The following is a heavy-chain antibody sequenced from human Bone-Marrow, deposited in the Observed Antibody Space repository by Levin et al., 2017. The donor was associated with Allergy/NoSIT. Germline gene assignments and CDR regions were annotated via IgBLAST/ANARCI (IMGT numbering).Heavy chain of an antibody. J-gene: IGHJ4*02. CDR1: EFTFDNHG. CDR2: VGYDGDSK. D-gene: IGHD1-7*01. V-gene: IGHV3-30*03. Sequence: HPGGSLRLSCVGSEFTFDNHGIHWVRQAPGKGLEWVAVVGYDGDSKYYEDSVKGRFTVSRDNSKNTVYLQMSSLRPEDTALYYCARAAGNYRHDFDSWGRGVVVTVSS. CDR3: ARAAGNYRHDFDS.